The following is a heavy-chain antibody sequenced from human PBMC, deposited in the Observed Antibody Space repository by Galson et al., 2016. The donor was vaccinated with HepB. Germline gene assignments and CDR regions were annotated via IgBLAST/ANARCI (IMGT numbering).Heavy chain of an antibody. CDR3: ARKPPPVAYYGMDV. CDR2: VYHDGSS. V-gene: IGHV4-4*02. Sequence: SETLSLTCAVSGASISSNSSWSWVRQPPGKGLEWIGEVYHDGSSNYNPSLKSRVTISVDKSKNQFSLKLTSVTAADTAVYYCARKPPPVAYYGMDVWGQGTTVIASS. J-gene: IGHJ6*02. CDR1: GASISSNSS. D-gene: IGHD3-16*01.